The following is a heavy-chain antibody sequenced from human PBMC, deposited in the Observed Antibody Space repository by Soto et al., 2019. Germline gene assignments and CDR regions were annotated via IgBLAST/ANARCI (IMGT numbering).Heavy chain of an antibody. CDR2: IYYSGST. D-gene: IGHD3-10*01. CDR3: ARSHSGY. Sequence: SETLSLTCTVSGGSIGSGDYYWSWIRQPPGKGLEWIGFIYYSGSTYYNPSLKSRVSISVDTSKNQFSLKLSSVTAADTAVYYCARSHSGYWGQGTLVTVSS. J-gene: IGHJ4*02. CDR1: GGSIGSGDYY. V-gene: IGHV4-30-4*01.